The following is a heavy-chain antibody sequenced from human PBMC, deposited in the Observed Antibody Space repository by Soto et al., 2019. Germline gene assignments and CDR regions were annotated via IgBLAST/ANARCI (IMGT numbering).Heavy chain of an antibody. Sequence: SQTLSHRYTVSGDSATSGDHYWSWIRQPPGKGLEWIGYIYYSGNTNYSPSLKSRVAISLDTSHNQFSLKVSSVTHADTAVYFCASIPVDTDMNYWFDPWGQGTLVTVS. CDR3: ASIPVDTDMNYWFDP. CDR1: GDSATSGDHY. CDR2: IYYSGNT. V-gene: IGHV4-61*08. D-gene: IGHD5-18*01. J-gene: IGHJ5*01.